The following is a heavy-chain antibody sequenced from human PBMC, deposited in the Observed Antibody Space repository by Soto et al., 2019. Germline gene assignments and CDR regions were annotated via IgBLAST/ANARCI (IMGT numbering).Heavy chain of an antibody. Sequence: QLQLQESGPGLVKPSETLSLTCTVSGGSISSSANYWAWVRQPPGKGLEWIGSIHYSGNTYYNPSLRSRVTISVDTSKNQFSLKLSSVTASDTAVYYCTREFEASGDYLGQGTLVTVSS. CDR3: TREFEASGDY. CDR2: IHYSGNT. J-gene: IGHJ4*02. CDR1: GGSISSSANY. D-gene: IGHD6-19*01. V-gene: IGHV4-39*01.